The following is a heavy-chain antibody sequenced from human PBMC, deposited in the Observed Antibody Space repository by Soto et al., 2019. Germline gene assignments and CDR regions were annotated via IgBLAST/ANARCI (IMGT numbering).Heavy chain of an antibody. Sequence: SETLSLTCTVSGGSISSSSFHWVWIRHPPGKGLEWIGSIYYSGSTYYSPSLKSRVTISVDTPKTQFSLELSSVTAADTAVYYCARLSSYGDYAHWGEGTLVTVSS. J-gene: IGHJ4*02. D-gene: IGHD4-17*01. CDR1: GGSISSSSFH. CDR2: IYYSGST. V-gene: IGHV4-39*01. CDR3: ARLSSYGDYAH.